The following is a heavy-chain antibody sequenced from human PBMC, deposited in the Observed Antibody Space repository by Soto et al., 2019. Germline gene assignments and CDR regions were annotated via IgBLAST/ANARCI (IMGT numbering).Heavy chain of an antibody. CDR3: ARDSLTGYDY. Sequence: EVQLVDSGGGLVKPGGSLRLSCAGSGFAFSTYSMNWVRQAPGKGLEWVSSISSSSSSIYYADSVKGRFTISRDNAKNSLYLQMNSLRAEDTAAYYGARDSLTGYDYWGQGPLVTVSS. CDR2: ISSSSSSI. CDR1: GFAFSTYS. J-gene: IGHJ4*02. V-gene: IGHV3-21*01. D-gene: IGHD7-27*01.